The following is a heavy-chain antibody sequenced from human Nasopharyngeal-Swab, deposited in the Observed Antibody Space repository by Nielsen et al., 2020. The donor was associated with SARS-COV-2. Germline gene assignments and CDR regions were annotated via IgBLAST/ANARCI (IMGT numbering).Heavy chain of an antibody. V-gene: IGHV1-24*01. CDR1: GYTLTELS. D-gene: IGHD2-21*02. CDR2: FDPEDGET. CDR3: AKEALAYCGGDCYSGYFQH. J-gene: IGHJ1*01. Sequence: ASVKVSCKVSGYTLTELSMHWVRQAPGKGLEWMGGFDPEDGETIYAQKFQGRVTMTEDTSTDTAYMELSSLRSEDTALYYCAKEALAYCGGDCYSGYFQHWGQGTLVTVSS.